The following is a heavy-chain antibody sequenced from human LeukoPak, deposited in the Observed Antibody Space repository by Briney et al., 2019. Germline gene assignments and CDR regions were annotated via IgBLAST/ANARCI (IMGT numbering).Heavy chain of an antibody. CDR2: ISYDGSNK. D-gene: IGHD6-19*01. Sequence: GGSLRLSCAASGFTFSSYAMHWVRQAPGKGLEWVAVISYDGSNKYYADSVKGRFTISRDNSKNTLYLQMNSLRAEDTAVYYCARGSSSGWYGYFDYWGQGTLVTVSS. CDR1: GFTFSSYA. CDR3: ARGSSSGWYGYFDY. J-gene: IGHJ4*02. V-gene: IGHV3-30-3*01.